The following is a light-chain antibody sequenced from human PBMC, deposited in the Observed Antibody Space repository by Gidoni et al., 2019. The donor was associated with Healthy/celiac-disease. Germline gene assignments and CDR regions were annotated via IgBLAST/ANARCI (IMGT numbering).Light chain of an antibody. CDR1: QDISNY. CDR3: QQYDNLPPLT. J-gene: IGKJ4*01. Sequence: DIQMTQSPSSLSASVGDRVTITCQASQDISNYLNWYQQKPGKAPKLLIYDASNLETGVPSRFSGSGSVTDFTFTISSLHPEDIATYYCQQYDNLPPLTFGGXTKVEIK. CDR2: DAS. V-gene: IGKV1-33*01.